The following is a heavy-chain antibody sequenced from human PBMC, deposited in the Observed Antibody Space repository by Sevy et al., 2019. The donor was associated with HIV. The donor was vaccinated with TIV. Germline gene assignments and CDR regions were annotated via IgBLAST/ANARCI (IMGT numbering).Heavy chain of an antibody. CDR1: GFAFYDYS. D-gene: IGHD2-8*01. CDR3: AREGCTSPYDY. Sequence: GGSLRLSCAASGFAFYDYSMSWIRQAPGKGLEWVATLSFGCGKINYADSVKGRFTISRDNSKNSFYLQMDNLRVEDTAVYYCAREGCTSPYDYWGQGTLVTVSS. CDR2: LSFGCGKI. V-gene: IGHV3-23*01. J-gene: IGHJ4*02.